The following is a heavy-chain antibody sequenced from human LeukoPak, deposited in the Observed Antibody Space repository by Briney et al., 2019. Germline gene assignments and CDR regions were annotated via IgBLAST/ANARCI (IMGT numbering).Heavy chain of an antibody. CDR2: IYYSGST. CDR3: ARYNYGSGSYDDRDAFDI. J-gene: IGHJ3*02. Sequence: SETLSLTCTVSGGSISSYYWNWIRQPPGKGLEWIGYIYYSGSTNYNPSLKSRVTIPVDTSKNQFSLKLSSVTAAVTAVYYCARYNYGSGSYDDRDAFDIWGQGTMVTVSS. CDR1: GGSISSYY. D-gene: IGHD3-10*01. V-gene: IGHV4-59*01.